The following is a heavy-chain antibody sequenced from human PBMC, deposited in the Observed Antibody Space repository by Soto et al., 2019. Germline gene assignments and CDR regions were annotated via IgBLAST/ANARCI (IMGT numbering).Heavy chain of an antibody. Sequence: PRESLKISCKGSGYSFTSYWIGSVRQMPGKGLEWMGIIYPGDSDTRYSPSFQGQVTISADKSISTAYLQWSSLKASDTAMYYCARIDPYSYYYYGMDVWGQGTTVTVSS. CDR1: GYSFTSYW. V-gene: IGHV5-51*01. J-gene: IGHJ6*02. CDR2: IYPGDSDT. CDR3: ARIDPYSYYYYGMDV. D-gene: IGHD5-18*01.